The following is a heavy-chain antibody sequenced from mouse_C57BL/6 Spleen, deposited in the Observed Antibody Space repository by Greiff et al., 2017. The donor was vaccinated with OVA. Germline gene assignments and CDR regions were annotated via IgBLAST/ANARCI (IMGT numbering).Heavy chain of an antibody. CDR2: IYPGSGNT. CDR1: GYSFTSYY. D-gene: IGHD1-1*01. CDR3: ASGGVNDGSGPKAMDY. Sequence: VQLQQSGPELVKPGASVKISCKASGYSFTSYYIHWVKQRPGQGLEWIGWIYPGSGNTKYNEKFKGKATLTADTSSSTAYMQLSSLTSEDSAVDYGASGGVNDGSGPKAMDYWGQGTSVTVSS. J-gene: IGHJ4*01. V-gene: IGHV1-66*01.